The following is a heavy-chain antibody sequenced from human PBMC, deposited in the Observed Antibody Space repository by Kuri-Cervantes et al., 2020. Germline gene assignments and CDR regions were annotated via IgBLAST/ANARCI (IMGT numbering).Heavy chain of an antibody. CDR3: AKLGSSSSSWYYYYGMDV. Sequence: GESLKISCAASGFTFSSYGMHWVRQAPGKGLEWVAVIWYDGSNKYYADSVKGRFTISRDNSKNTLYLQMNSLRAEDTAVYYCAKLGSSSSSWYYYYGMDVWGQGTTVTVSS. J-gene: IGHJ6*02. CDR1: GFTFSSYG. V-gene: IGHV3-30*02. CDR2: IWYDGSNK. D-gene: IGHD6-13*01.